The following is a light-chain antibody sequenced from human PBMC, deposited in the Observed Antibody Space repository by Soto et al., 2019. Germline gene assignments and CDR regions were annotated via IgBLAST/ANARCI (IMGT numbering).Light chain of an antibody. V-gene: IGKV1-9*01. CDR3: QQLNSYPEGT. CDR1: QDMSSY. CDR2: AAS. Sequence: LQLPQSPSFPSASVGDRVTIACRASQDMSSYLAWYQQKPGKAPRLLIYAASTLQSGVPSRFSGSGSGTEFTLTISSLQPEDFASYYCQQLNSYPEGTFGPGTKVDIK. J-gene: IGKJ3*01.